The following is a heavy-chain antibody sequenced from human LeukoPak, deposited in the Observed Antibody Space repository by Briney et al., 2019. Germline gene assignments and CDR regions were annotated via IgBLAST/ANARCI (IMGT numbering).Heavy chain of an antibody. D-gene: IGHD3-10*01. CDR2: ISSSSSYI. CDR3: ARLRVGFGMDV. J-gene: IGHJ6*04. Sequence: GGSLRLSCAASGFTFSSYSMNWVRQAPGKGLEWVSSISSSSSYIYYADSVKGRFTISRDNAKNSLYLQMNSLRAEDTPVYYCARLRVGFGMDVWGKGTTVTVSS. V-gene: IGHV3-21*01. CDR1: GFTFSSYS.